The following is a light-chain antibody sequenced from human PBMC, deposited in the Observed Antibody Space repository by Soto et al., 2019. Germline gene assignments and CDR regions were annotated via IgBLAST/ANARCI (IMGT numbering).Light chain of an antibody. Sequence: EIVMTQSPATLSVSPGERAALSCRASQSVSSNFAWYQQKPGQAPRLLIYGASTRATGIPARFSGSGSGTEFTLTISSLQSEDSAVYHCQQYNNWPYTFGQGTKLEI. CDR1: QSVSSN. J-gene: IGKJ2*01. V-gene: IGKV3-15*01. CDR3: QQYNNWPYT. CDR2: GAS.